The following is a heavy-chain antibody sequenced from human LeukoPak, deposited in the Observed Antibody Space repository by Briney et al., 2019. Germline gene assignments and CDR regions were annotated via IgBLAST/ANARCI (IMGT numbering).Heavy chain of an antibody. CDR2: VRNDGNKT. CDR1: GFTFRSFG. D-gene: IGHD1-26*01. CDR3: AKGSGWELLGFDY. J-gene: IGHJ4*02. V-gene: IGHV3-30*02. Sequence: GESLKISCAASGFTFRSFGMHWVRPAPGKGLEWVAFVRNDGNKTYYADSVRGRFTISRDNSKNTLFLQMNTLRPDDTAIYYCAKGSGWELLGFDYWGQGTLVTVSS.